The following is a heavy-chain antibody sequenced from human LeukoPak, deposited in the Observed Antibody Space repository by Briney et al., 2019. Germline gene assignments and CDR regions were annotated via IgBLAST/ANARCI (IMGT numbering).Heavy chain of an antibody. CDR1: GGSVSSGDYY. Sequence: PSETLSLTCTVSGGSVSSGDYYWSWIRQPPGKGLEWIEYFYYSGSTYYNPSLKSRITISVDTSKNQFSLKLSSVTAADTAVYYCVRDEYRDVWGKGTTVTVSS. D-gene: IGHD2-2*02. V-gene: IGHV4-30-4*08. CDR3: VRDEYRDV. CDR2: FYYSGST. J-gene: IGHJ6*04.